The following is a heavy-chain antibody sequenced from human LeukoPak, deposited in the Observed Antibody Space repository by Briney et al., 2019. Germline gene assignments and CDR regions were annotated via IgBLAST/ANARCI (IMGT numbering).Heavy chain of an antibody. Sequence: GGSLRLSCAASGFTFSTYGMHWARQAPGKGLEWVAFIRYDGSNKYYADSVKGRFTISRDNSKNTLYLQMSSLRAEDTAVYYCAKDPQKWESYFDYWGQGTLVTVSS. V-gene: IGHV3-30*02. CDR3: AKDPQKWESYFDY. D-gene: IGHD1-26*01. CDR1: GFTFSTYG. CDR2: IRYDGSNK. J-gene: IGHJ4*02.